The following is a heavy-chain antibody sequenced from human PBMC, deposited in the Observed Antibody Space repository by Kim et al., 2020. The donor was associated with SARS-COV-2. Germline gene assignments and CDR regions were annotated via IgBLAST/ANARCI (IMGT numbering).Heavy chain of an antibody. J-gene: IGHJ6*02. Sequence: GGSLRLSCAASGFTFSTYDMNWVRQAPGKGLEWVSTISGISSHIYYADSVRGRFTISRDNAKTSVYLQMNNLRAEDTAVYYCARVYPPQRYNSMDVWGQGTTVTVSS. D-gene: IGHD3-16*02. CDR2: ISGISSHI. CDR3: ARVYPPQRYNSMDV. V-gene: IGHV3-21*01. CDR1: GFTFSTYD.